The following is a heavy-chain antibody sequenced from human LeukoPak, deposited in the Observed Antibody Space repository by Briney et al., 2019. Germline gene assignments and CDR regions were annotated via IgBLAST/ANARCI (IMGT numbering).Heavy chain of an antibody. V-gene: IGHV3-21*01. Sequence: GGSLRLSCAASGFTFSSYSMNWVRQAPGKGLEWVSFISSSSSYIYYADSVKGRFTITRDNAKNSLYLEKNTLRREDTAVYYCARVWSYYYVSGNKWFDPWGQGTLVTVSS. CDR1: GFTFSSYS. D-gene: IGHD3-10*01. CDR2: ISSSSSYI. J-gene: IGHJ5*02. CDR3: ARVWSYYYVSGNKWFDP.